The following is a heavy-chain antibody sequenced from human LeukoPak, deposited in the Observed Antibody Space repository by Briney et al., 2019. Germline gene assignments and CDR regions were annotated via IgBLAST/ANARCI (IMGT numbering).Heavy chain of an antibody. V-gene: IGHV1-2*02. CDR3: ARTIPVTVIYYFDY. D-gene: IGHD2-2*02. CDR2: INLNSGGT. J-gene: IGHJ4*02. Sequence: ASVKVSCKASGYTFTGYYIHWVRQAPGQGLEWMGWINLNSGGTNYAQKFQGRVTMTRDTSISTAYMELSRLRSDDTAVYYCARTIPVTVIYYFDYWGQGTLVTVSS. CDR1: GYTFTGYY.